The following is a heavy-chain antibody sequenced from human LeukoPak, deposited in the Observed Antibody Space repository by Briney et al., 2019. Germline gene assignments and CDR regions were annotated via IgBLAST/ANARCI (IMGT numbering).Heavy chain of an antibody. J-gene: IGHJ4*02. Sequence: SVKVSCKASGGTFSSYANSWVRQAPGQGLEWMGRIIPILDIAKYAQKFQGRVTITADKSTSTAYMELSSLRSEDTAVYYCARDSLDHSGLVVWGQGTLVTVSS. CDR1: GGTFSSYA. CDR3: ARDSLDHSGLVV. CDR2: IIPILDIA. D-gene: IGHD6-19*01. V-gene: IGHV1-69*04.